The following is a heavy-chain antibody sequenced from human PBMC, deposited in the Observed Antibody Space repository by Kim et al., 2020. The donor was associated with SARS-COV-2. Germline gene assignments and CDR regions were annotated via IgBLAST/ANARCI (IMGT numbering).Heavy chain of an antibody. J-gene: IGHJ4*02. CDR1: GFTFSSYG. CDR2: IWYDGSNK. D-gene: IGHD3-10*01. V-gene: IGHV3-33*01. Sequence: GGSLRLSCAASGFTFSSYGMHWVRQAPGKGLEWVAVIWYDGSNKYYADSVKGRFTISRDNSKNTLYLQMNSLRAEDTAVYYCARGTLWFGRELGFDYWGQGTLVTVSS. CDR3: ARGTLWFGRELGFDY.